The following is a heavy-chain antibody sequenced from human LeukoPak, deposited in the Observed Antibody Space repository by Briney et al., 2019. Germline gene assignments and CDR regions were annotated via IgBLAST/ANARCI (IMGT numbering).Heavy chain of an antibody. CDR2: INTNTGSP. CDR1: GYTFTNYA. D-gene: IGHD3-10*01. CDR3: ARQDWRDYGSGSYILRQVQKTKIFDY. J-gene: IGHJ4*02. Sequence: ASVKVSCKASGYTFTNYAMNWVRQAPGQGLEWMGWINTNTGSPTYAPGSTGRFVFSLDTSVRTAYLQISSLKAEDTAVYYCARQDWRDYGSGSYILRQVQKTKIFDYWGQGTLVTVSS. V-gene: IGHV7-4-1*02.